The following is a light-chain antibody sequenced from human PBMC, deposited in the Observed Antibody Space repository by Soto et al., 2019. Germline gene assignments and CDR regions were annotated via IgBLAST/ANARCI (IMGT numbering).Light chain of an antibody. CDR1: SNTIGGYNV. V-gene: IGLV2-23*01. CDR3: SSSAGRSKRV. Sequence: QSVLTQPASVSGSPGQSITISCTGTSNTIGGYNVVSWYQQHPGKAPKVIIYEGIKRPSGVSNRFSGSISGSTASLTISGLQAEDEADYYCSSSAGRSKRVFGGGTKLTVL. CDR2: EGI. J-gene: IGLJ3*02.